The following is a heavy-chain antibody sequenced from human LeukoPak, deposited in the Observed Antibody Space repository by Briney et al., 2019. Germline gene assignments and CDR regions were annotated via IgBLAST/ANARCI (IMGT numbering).Heavy chain of an antibody. Sequence: SETLSLTCTVSGGSISSGGYYWSWIRQHPGKGLEWIGYIYYSGSTYYNPSLKSRVTISIDTSKNQFSLNLSSVTAADTAVYYCARVVAVAGILSFDYWGQGTLVTVSS. CDR1: GGSISSGGYY. V-gene: IGHV4-31*03. J-gene: IGHJ4*02. D-gene: IGHD6-19*01. CDR2: IYYSGST. CDR3: ARVVAVAGILSFDY.